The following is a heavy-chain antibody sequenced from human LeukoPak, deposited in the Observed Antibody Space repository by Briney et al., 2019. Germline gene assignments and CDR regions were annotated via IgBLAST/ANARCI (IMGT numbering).Heavy chain of an antibody. CDR3: ARVHDPNRFDF. V-gene: IGHV4-61*08. D-gene: IGHD1-1*01. Sequence: PSETLSLTCTVSGDSISDCDSYWTWIRQTPGKGLEWIGYIFCSGSPTYIPSLKSLLSILVDTSKNEFSLNLRSVTTADTAVYYCARVHDPNRFDFWGRGALVTVSS. J-gene: IGHJ4*01. CDR1: GDSISDCDSY. CDR2: IFCSGSP.